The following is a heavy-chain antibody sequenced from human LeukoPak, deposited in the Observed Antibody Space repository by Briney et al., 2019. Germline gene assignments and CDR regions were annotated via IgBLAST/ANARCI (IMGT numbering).Heavy chain of an antibody. Sequence: SETLSLTCAVYGGSFSGYYWSWIRQPPGKGLEWIGEINHSGSTNYNPSLKSRVTISVDTSKNQLSLKLSSVTAADTAVYYCARGGEGTMINFDYWGQGTLVTVSS. CDR2: INHSGST. D-gene: IGHD3-22*01. V-gene: IGHV4-34*01. CDR3: ARGGEGTMINFDY. J-gene: IGHJ4*02. CDR1: GGSFSGYY.